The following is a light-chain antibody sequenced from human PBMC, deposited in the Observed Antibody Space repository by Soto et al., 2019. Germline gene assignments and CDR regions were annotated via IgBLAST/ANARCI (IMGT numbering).Light chain of an antibody. J-gene: IGKJ4*01. CDR3: QPYNDWPLT. CDR2: GAS. CDR1: QSVSSN. V-gene: IGKV3-15*01. Sequence: EIVMTQSPITLSVSPGERATLSCRASQSVSSNLAWYQQKPGQAPRLLIYGASTRATGIPARFSGSGSGTEFTLTISSLQSEDFAVYYCQPYNDWPLTFGGGTKVHI.